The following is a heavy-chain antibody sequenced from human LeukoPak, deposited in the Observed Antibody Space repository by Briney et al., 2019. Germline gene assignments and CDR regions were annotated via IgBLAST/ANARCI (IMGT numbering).Heavy chain of an antibody. J-gene: IGHJ4*02. V-gene: IGHV1-2*02. Sequence: ASVKVSCKAAGATLSGFYMHWLRQAPGQGLEWMGYFNPNTGGTNSAQNFQGRVTMTRDTFISTAYMELSGLRFDDTALYYCAGSRDGYLFDYWGQGALVTVSS. CDR3: AGSRDGYLFDY. CDR2: FNPNTGGT. CDR1: GATLSGFY. D-gene: IGHD5-24*01.